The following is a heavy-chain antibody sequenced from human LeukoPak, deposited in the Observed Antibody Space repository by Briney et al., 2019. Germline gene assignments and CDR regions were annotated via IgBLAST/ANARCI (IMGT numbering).Heavy chain of an antibody. D-gene: IGHD3-16*01. J-gene: IGHJ6*03. CDR1: GFALSDYG. Sequence: GGSLRLSCAASGFALSDYGGHWVRQAPGKGLEWVAFIRYDGAEKYYGGTVKGRFTICRDNSKNTLYLQMNTLGAEDTALYYCAKVQIYRPGGDCYHYFYMDVWGKGTTVTVSS. CDR3: AKVQIYRPGGDCYHYFYMDV. CDR2: IRYDGAEK. V-gene: IGHV3-30*02.